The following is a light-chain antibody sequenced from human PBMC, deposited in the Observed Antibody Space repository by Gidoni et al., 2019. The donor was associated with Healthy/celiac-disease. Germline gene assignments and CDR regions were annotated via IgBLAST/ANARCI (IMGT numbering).Light chain of an antibody. CDR3: QQRSNWPPALT. CDR1: QSVSSY. J-gene: IGKJ4*01. V-gene: IGKV3-11*01. CDR2: DAS. Sequence: EIVLTQSPATLSLSPGERATLSCRASQSVSSYVAWYQQKPGQAPRLLIYDASNRATGIPARFSGSGSVTDFTLTISSLEPEDFAVYYCQQRSNWPPALTCGGGTKVEIK.